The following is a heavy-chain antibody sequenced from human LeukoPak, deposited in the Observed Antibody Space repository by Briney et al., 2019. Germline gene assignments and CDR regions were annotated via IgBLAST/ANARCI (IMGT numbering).Heavy chain of an antibody. CDR2: ISSSSSYI. CDR1: GFTFSSYS. J-gene: IGHJ4*02. CDR3: ARKGYGGYESFDY. V-gene: IGHV3-21*01. D-gene: IGHD5-12*01. Sequence: SGGSLRLSCAASGFTFSSYSMNWVRQAPGKGLEWVSSISSSSSYIYYADSVKGRFTISRDNAKNSLYLQMNSLRAEDTAVYYCARKGYGGYESFDYWGQGTLVTVSS.